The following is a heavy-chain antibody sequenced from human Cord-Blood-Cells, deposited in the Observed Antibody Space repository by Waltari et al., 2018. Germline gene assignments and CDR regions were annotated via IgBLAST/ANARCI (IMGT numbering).Heavy chain of an antibody. Sequence: QVQLVQSGAEVKKPGASVKVSCKASGYTFTSYDINWVRQATGQGLEWMGWMNPNRGNTGYAQKFQGRVTMTRNTSISTAYMELSSLRSEDTAVYYCARGKSGYDLPPYYCDYWGQGTLVTVSS. CDR3: ARGKSGYDLPPYYCDY. D-gene: IGHD5-12*01. V-gene: IGHV1-8*01. J-gene: IGHJ4*02. CDR2: MNPNRGNT. CDR1: GYTFTSYD.